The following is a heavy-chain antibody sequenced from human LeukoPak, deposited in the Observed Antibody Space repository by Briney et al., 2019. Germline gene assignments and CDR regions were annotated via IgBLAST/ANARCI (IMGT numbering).Heavy chain of an antibody. CDR1: GFTVSSNY. Sequence: GGSLRLSCAASGFTVSSNYMSWVRQAPGKGLEWVSVIYSGGSTYYADSVKGRFTISRDNSKNTLYLQMNSLRAEDTAVYYCARDRPPGYYDSSTHYFDYWGQGTLVTVSS. V-gene: IGHV3-66*01. D-gene: IGHD3-22*01. CDR2: IYSGGST. J-gene: IGHJ4*02. CDR3: ARDRPPGYYDSSTHYFDY.